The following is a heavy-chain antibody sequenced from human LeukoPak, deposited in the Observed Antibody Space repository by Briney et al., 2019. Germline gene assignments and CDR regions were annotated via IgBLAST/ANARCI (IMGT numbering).Heavy chain of an antibody. CDR3: APTGIYSNYYYYMDV. J-gene: IGHJ6*03. V-gene: IGHV1-2*02. CDR2: INPNSGGT. Sequence: GASVKVSCKTSGYTFTGYYMHWGRQAPGQGREWMGWINPNSGGTNYAQKVQGRVTMTRDTSISTAYMELSRLRSDDTAVYYCAPTGIYSNYYYYMDVWGKGTTLSVSS. D-gene: IGHD1-26*01. CDR1: GYTFTGYY.